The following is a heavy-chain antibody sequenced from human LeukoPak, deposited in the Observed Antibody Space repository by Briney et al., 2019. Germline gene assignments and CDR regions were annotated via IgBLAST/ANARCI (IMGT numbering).Heavy chain of an antibody. CDR1: GFTVSSNY. CDR2: IYSGGST. J-gene: IGHJ4*02. Sequence: GGSLRLSCAASGFTVSSNYMSWVRQAPGKGLEWVSVIYSGGSTYYADSVKGRFTISRDNSKNTLSLQMNSLRAEDTAVYYCARDYDSTFDYWGQGTLVTVSS. V-gene: IGHV3-53*01. CDR3: ARDYDSTFDY. D-gene: IGHD3-22*01.